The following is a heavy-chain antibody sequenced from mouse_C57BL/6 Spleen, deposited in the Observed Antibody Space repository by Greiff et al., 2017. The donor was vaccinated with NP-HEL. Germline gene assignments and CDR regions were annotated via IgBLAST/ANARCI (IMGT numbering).Heavy chain of an antibody. CDR3: ARDGYRAMDY. CDR2: ISYDGSN. Sequence: VQLQQSGPGLVKPSQSLSLTCSVTGYSITSGYYWNWIRQFPGNKLEWMGYISYDGSNNYNPSLKNRISITRDTSKNQFFLKLNSVTTEDTATYYCARDGYRAMDYWGQGTSVTVSS. D-gene: IGHD2-2*01. V-gene: IGHV3-6*01. J-gene: IGHJ4*01. CDR1: GYSITSGYY.